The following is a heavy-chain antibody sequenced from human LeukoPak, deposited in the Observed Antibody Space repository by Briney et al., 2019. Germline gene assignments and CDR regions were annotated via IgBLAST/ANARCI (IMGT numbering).Heavy chain of an antibody. CDR2: INPSGGST. CDR1: GYTFTSYY. CDR3: ARGTSHHYYDSSGYPYPFDY. J-gene: IGHJ4*02. D-gene: IGHD3-22*01. Sequence: GASVKVSCKASGYTFTSYYMHWVRQAPGQGLEWMGIINPSGGSTSYAQKFQGRVTMTRDTSTSTVYMELSSLRSEDTAVYYCARGTSHHYYDSSGYPYPFDYWGQGTLVTVSS. V-gene: IGHV1-46*01.